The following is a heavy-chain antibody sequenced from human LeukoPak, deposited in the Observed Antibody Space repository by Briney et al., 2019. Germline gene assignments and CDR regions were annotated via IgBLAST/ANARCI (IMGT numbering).Heavy chain of an antibody. V-gene: IGHV5-51*01. CDR3: ARQPEEYYYDSSGYPLAEYFQH. D-gene: IGHD3-22*01. J-gene: IGHJ1*01. CDR1: GYSFTSYW. CDR2: IYPSDSDT. Sequence: GESLKISCKGSGYSFTSYWIGWVRQMPGKGLEWMGIIYPSDSDTRYSPSFQGQVTISADKSISTAYLQWSSLKASDTAMYYCARQPEEYYYDSSGYPLAEYFQHWGQGTLVTVSS.